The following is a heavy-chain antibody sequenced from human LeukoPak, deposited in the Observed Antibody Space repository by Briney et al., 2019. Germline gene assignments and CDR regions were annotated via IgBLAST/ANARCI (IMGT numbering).Heavy chain of an antibody. CDR3: ARDYPPTGVVVISYFDY. V-gene: IGHV4-38-2*02. CDR1: GYSISSGYY. CDR2: IYHSGST. D-gene: IGHD3-22*01. Sequence: SETLSLTCTASGYSISSGYYWGWIRQPPGKGLEWIGSIYHSGSTYYNPSLKSRVTISVDTSKNQFSLKLSSVTAADTAVYYCARDYPPTGVVVISYFDYWGQGTLVTVSS. J-gene: IGHJ4*02.